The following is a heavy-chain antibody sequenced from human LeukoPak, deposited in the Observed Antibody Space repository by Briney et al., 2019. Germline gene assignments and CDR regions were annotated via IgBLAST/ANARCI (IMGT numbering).Heavy chain of an antibody. CDR2: IHYDGSDK. J-gene: IGHJ4*02. CDR3: AKDLGKSFDY. V-gene: IGHV3-30*02. D-gene: IGHD4-23*01. CDR1: GFTFSGYG. Sequence: PRGSLRLSCAASGFTFSGYGMHWVRQAPGKGLEWVAFIHYDGSDKYYADSVKGRFTISRDNSKNTLYLQMNSLRAEDKAVYYCAKDLGKSFDYWGQGTLVTVSS.